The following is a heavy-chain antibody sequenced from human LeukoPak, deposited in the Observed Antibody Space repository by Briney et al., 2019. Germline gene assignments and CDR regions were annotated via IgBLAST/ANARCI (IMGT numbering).Heavy chain of an antibody. CDR3: ARGRSRSSSGWYFDY. V-gene: IGHV3-53*01. J-gene: IGHJ4*02. Sequence: SGGSLRLSCTASGFSVSGNFMTWVRQAPGKGLEWISFIYAGGTTSYADSVKGRFTLSRNNSKNTIYLQLNSPRVEDTAVYYCARGRSRSSSGWYFDYWGQGTLVTVSS. CDR2: IYAGGTT. D-gene: IGHD3-22*01. CDR1: GFSVSGNF.